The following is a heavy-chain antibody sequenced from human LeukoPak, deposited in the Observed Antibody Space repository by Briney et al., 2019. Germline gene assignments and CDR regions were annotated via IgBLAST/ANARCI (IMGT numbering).Heavy chain of an antibody. Sequence: GESLKISCRGSGYSFTTYRIGWVRQMPGKGLEWMGIIYPGDSDTRYTPSFQGQVTLSADKSNNTAYLQWSSLKASDTAMYYCARRQGCSSTSCPPDYWGQGTLVTVSP. D-gene: IGHD2-2*01. J-gene: IGHJ4*02. V-gene: IGHV5-51*01. CDR2: IYPGDSDT. CDR1: GYSFTTYR. CDR3: ARRQGCSSTSCPPDY.